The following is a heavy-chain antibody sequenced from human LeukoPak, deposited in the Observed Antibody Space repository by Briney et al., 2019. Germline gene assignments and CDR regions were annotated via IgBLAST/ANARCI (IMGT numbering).Heavy chain of an antibody. CDR2: IRSKAYGGTT. Sequence: GGSLRLSCTASGFTFGDYAMSWFRQAPGKGLEWVGFIRSKAYGGTTVYAASVKGRFTISRDDSKSIAYLQMNSLKTEDTAVYYCTRDRAPWYYYDSSGYLSIFDYWGQGTLVTVSS. D-gene: IGHD3-22*01. J-gene: IGHJ4*02. V-gene: IGHV3-49*03. CDR3: TRDRAPWYYYDSSGYLSIFDY. CDR1: GFTFGDYA.